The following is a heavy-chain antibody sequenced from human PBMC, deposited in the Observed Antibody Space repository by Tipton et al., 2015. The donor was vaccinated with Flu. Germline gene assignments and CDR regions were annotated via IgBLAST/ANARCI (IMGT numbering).Heavy chain of an antibody. Sequence: SLRLSCAASGFTFSSYAMHWVRQAPGKGLEWVAVISYDGSNKYYADSVKGRFTISRDNSKNTLYLQMNSLRAEDTAVYYCASAGYCSGGSCYFPSAYRGLYWGQGTLVTVSS. CDR2: ISYDGSNK. J-gene: IGHJ4*02. CDR1: GFTFSSYA. D-gene: IGHD2-15*01. CDR3: ASAGYCSGGSCYFPSAYRGLY. V-gene: IGHV3-30-3*01.